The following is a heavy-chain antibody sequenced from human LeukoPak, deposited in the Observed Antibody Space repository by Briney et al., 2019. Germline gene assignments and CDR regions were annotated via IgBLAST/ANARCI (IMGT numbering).Heavy chain of an antibody. V-gene: IGHV3-23*01. CDR3: ARESGYAVGDF. CDR1: GFTFSSYG. D-gene: IGHD5-12*01. Sequence: GGSLRLSCAASGFTFSSYGMSWVRQAPGKGLEWVSAISGSGGSTYYADSVKGRFIISKDISKNTLYLQMNNLRADDTAVYYCARESGYAVGDFWGRGTLVTVSS. J-gene: IGHJ4*02. CDR2: ISGSGGST.